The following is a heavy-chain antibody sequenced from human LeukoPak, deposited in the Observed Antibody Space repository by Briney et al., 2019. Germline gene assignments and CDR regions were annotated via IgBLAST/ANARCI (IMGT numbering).Heavy chain of an antibody. CDR1: GYTFTSYD. CDR3: ARDNYDFWSGPYYYYYMDG. D-gene: IGHD3-3*01. Sequence: ASVKVSCKASGYTFTSYDINWVRQAPGQGLEWMGWMNPNSGNTGYAQKFQGRVTITRNTSISTAYMELSSLRSEDTAVYYCARDNYDFWSGPYYYYYMDGWGKGTTVTVSS. CDR2: MNPNSGNT. J-gene: IGHJ6*03. V-gene: IGHV1-8*03.